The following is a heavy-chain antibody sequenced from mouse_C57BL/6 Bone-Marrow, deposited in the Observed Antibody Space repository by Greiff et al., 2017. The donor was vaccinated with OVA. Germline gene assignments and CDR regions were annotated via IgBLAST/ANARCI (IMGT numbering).Heavy chain of an antibody. CDR1: GFTFSGFW. J-gene: IGHJ1*03. V-gene: IGHV11-2*01. CDR2: INSDGSAI. Sequence: EVKVVETGGGLVQPGGSRGLSCEGSGFTFSGFWMSWVRQTPGKTLEWIGDINSDGSAINYAPSIKDRFTIFRDNDKSTLYLQMSNVRSVDTATYFCMRYGNYWYFDVWGTGTTVTVSS. D-gene: IGHD2-1*01. CDR3: MRYGNYWYFDV.